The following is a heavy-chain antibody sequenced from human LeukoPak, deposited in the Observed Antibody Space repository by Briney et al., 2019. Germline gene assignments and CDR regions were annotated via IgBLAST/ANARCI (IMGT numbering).Heavy chain of an antibody. D-gene: IGHD1-14*01. CDR3: ARVKGPGGWFDP. CDR1: GFTFSNYN. J-gene: IGHJ5*02. V-gene: IGHV3-21*01. Sequence: GGSLRLSCAASGFTFSNYNMNWVRQVPGKGLEWVSSIGPGSTNIYYADSVKGRFSISRDNAKKSLYLQMNSLRAEDTAVFYCARVKGPGGWFDPWGQGTLVTVSS. CDR2: IGPGSTNI.